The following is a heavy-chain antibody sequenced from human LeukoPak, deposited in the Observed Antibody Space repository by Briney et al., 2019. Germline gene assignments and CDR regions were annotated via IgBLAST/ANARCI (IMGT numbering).Heavy chain of an antibody. Sequence: SETLSLTCTVSGGPISSSSYSWGWTRRPPGKGLEWIGRMYYSGSNNFNPSLKSRVTISVDTSKNQVSLKLSSVTAADTAVYYCAGYASGTMRDYWGQGTLVTVSS. CDR3: AGYASGTMRDY. CDR1: GGPISSSSYS. CDR2: MYYSGSN. V-gene: IGHV4-39*01. J-gene: IGHJ4*02. D-gene: IGHD3-10*01.